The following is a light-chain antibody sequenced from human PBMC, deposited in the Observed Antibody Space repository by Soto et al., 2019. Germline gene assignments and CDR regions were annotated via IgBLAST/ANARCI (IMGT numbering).Light chain of an antibody. V-gene: IGKV1-12*01. CDR1: QGISSW. Sequence: DIQMTQSPSSVSASVGDRVTITCRASQGISSWLAWYQQRPGKAPNLLIYAASTLQSGVPSRFSGSGSGTDFTLTSTTLQSEDFAIYYCQQYNSFPCTFGPGTKVYIK. CDR3: QQYNSFPCT. CDR2: AAS. J-gene: IGKJ3*01.